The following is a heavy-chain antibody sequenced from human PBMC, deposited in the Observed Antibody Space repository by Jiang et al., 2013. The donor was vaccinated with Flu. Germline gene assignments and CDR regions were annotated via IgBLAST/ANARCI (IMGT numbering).Heavy chain of an antibody. CDR1: GGSISSGGYS. J-gene: IGHJ4*02. D-gene: IGHD3-10*01. CDR2: IYHSGST. V-gene: IGHV4-30-2*01. CDR3: ARSPDYYGSGSGYYFDY. Sequence: VKPSQTLSLTCAVSGGSISSGGYSWSWIRQPPGKGLEWIGYIYHSGSTYYNPSLKSRVTISVDRSKNQFSLKLSSVTAADTAVYYCARSPDYYGSGSGYYFDYWGQGTLVTVSS.